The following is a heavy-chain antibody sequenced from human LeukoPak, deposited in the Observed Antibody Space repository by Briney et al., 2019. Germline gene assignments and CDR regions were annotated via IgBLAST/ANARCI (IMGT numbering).Heavy chain of an antibody. CDR1: GFTLTYHY. J-gene: IGHJ4*02. CDR3: ARDPDYGDPF. Sequence: GGSLRLSCTVSGFTLTYHYMSWFRQSPGRGLEWISWITSSGTTTDYADSVKGRFTISRDNTKNSVDLQMSSLRADDTAVYYCARDPDYGDPFWGQGTLGTVSS. V-gene: IGHV3-11*01. D-gene: IGHD4-17*01. CDR2: ITSSGTTT.